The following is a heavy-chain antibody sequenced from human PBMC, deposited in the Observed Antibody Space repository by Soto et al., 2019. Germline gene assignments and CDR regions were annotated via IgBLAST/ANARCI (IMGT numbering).Heavy chain of an antibody. Sequence: PSETLSLTCAVSGGSASSTQWWTWVRQAPGKGLEWLGEIYHVGITKYNPSLRSRVTISVDTSKNQFSLKLSSVTAADTAVYYCATIPATTILTDYWGQGTLVTVSS. D-gene: IGHD2-2*02. CDR3: ATIPATTILTDY. CDR2: IYHVGIT. V-gene: IGHV4-4*02. J-gene: IGHJ4*02. CDR1: GGSASSTQW.